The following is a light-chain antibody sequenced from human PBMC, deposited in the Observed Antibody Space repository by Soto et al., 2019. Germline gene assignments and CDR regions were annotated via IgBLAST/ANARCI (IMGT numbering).Light chain of an antibody. CDR3: SSYSTTTTPQWV. CDR1: SNDIGGYNY. V-gene: IGLV2-14*01. CDR2: KVS. Sequence: QSAPTQPASVSGSPGQSITIPCTGSSNDIGGYNYVSWYQQHPGRAPKLVIYKVSDRPSGVSTRFSASKSGNTASLTISGLQAEDEADYYCSSYSTTTTPQWVFGGGTKVTVL. J-gene: IGLJ3*02.